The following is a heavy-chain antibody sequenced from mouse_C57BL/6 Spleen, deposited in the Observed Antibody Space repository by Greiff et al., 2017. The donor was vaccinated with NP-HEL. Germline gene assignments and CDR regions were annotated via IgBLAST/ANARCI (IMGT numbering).Heavy chain of an antibody. CDR2: IDPETGGT. Sequence: QVQLQQSGAELVRPGASVTLSCKASGYTFPDYEMHWVKQTPVHGLEWIGAIDPETGGTAYNQKFTGKAILTADKSSSTAYMELRSLTSEDSAVYYCTRWSGNYFDYWGKGTTLTVSS. D-gene: IGHD1-3*01. CDR3: TRWSGNYFDY. V-gene: IGHV1-15*01. J-gene: IGHJ2*01. CDR1: GYTFPDYE.